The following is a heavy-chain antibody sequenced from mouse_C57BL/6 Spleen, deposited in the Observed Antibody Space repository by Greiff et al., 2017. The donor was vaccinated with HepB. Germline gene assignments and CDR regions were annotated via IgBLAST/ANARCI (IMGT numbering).Heavy chain of an antibody. D-gene: IGHD2-10*02. CDR2: ISDGGSYT. CDR1: GFTFSSYA. V-gene: IGHV5-4*01. Sequence: EVNVVESGGGLVKPGGSLKLSCAASGFTFSSYAMSWVRQTPEKRLEWVATISDGGSYTYYPDNVKGRFTISRDNAKNNLYLQMSHLKSEDTAMYYCAREYGNLPYFDYWGQGTTLTVSS. J-gene: IGHJ2*01. CDR3: AREYGNLPYFDY.